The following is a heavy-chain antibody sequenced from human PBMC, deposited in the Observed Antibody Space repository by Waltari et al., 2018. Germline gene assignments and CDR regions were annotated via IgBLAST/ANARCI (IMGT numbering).Heavy chain of an antibody. CDR2: IRNKAYGGTK. CDR3: TRGRPHRRSYYLDY. D-gene: IGHD1-26*01. Sequence: EVQLVESGGGLVQPGRSLRLSCTASGFTFGDYAMSWVRQAPGIGLEWVGFIRNKAYGGTKEYAASGKGRVTITRDYSKCIAYLQMNSLKTEDTAVYYCTRGRPHRRSYYLDYWGQGTLVTVSS. J-gene: IGHJ4*02. V-gene: IGHV3-49*04. CDR1: GFTFGDYA.